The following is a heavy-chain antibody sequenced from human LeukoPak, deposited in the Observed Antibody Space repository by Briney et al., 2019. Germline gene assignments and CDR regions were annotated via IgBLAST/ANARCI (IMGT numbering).Heavy chain of an antibody. J-gene: IGHJ4*02. D-gene: IGHD6-13*01. CDR3: ATVKAAAWYGARSYYFDY. CDR2: FDPEDGET. CDR1: GYTLTELS. Sequence: ASVKVSCKVSGYTLTELSMHWVRQAPGKGLEWMGGFDPEDGETIYAQKFQGRVTMTEDTSTDTAYMELSSLRSEDTAVYYCATVKAAAWYGARSYYFDYWSQGTLVTVSS. V-gene: IGHV1-24*01.